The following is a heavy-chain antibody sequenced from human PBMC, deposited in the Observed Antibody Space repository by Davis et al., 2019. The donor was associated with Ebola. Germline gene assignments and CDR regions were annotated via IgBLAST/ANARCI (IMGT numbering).Heavy chain of an antibody. CDR2: INTYNGDT. D-gene: IGHD4-17*01. Sequence: ASVKVSCKASGYSFTSYHFSWVRQAPGQGLEWVGWINTYNGDTRYAETLQDRVTLTTDTSTMTAYLELRSLTSDDTAVYYCSRKHIIVILGTTGPTYLDDWGQGTLVTVSS. CDR3: SRKHIIVILGTTGPTYLDD. J-gene: IGHJ4*02. V-gene: IGHV1-18*04. CDR1: GYSFTSYH.